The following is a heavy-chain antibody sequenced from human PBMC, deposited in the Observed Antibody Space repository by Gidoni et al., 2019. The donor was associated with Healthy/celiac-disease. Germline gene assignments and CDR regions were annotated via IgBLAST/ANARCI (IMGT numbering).Heavy chain of an antibody. CDR2: IIPIFGTA. CDR3: ARPVGPYYYYYGMDV. J-gene: IGHJ6*02. CDR1: GGTFSSYA. Sequence: GSSVKVSCKASGGTFSSYAISWVRQAPGQGLEWMGGIIPIFGTANYAQKFQGRVTITADKSTSTAYMELSSLRSEDTAVYYCARPVGPYYYYYGMDVWGQGTTVTVSS. D-gene: IGHD1-26*01. V-gene: IGHV1-69*06.